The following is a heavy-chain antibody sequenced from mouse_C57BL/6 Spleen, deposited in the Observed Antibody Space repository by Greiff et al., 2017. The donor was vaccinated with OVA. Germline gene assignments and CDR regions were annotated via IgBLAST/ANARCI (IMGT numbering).Heavy chain of an antibody. J-gene: IGHJ1*03. CDR1: GYAFSSSW. CDR2: IYPGDGDT. CDR3: ARALGRNWYFDV. Sequence: VQLQESGPELVKPGASVKISCKASGYAFSSSWMNWVKQRPGKGLEWIGRIYPGDGDTNYNGKFKGKATLTADKSSSTAYMQLSSLTSEDSAVYFCARALGRNWYFDVWGTGTTVTVSS. V-gene: IGHV1-82*01. D-gene: IGHD4-1*01.